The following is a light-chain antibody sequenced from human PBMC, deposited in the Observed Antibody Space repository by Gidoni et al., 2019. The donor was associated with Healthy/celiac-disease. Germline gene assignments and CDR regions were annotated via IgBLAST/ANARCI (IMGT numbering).Light chain of an antibody. V-gene: IGKV2-28*01. Sequence: DIVMTPSPLSLPVTPGEPASISCRSSQSLLHSNGYNYLDWYLQKPGQSPQLLIYLGSNRASGVPDRFSGSGSGTDFTLKISRVEAEDVGVYYCMQAIQTPITFGPGTKVDIK. CDR1: QSLLHSNGYNY. CDR3: MQAIQTPIT. J-gene: IGKJ3*01. CDR2: LGS.